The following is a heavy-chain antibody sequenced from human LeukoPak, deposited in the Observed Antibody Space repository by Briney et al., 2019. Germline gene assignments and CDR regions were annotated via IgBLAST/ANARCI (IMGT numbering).Heavy chain of an antibody. Sequence: ASVTVSCKASGYTFTNYHMNWVRQAPGPGLEWMGIINPCGCCTTYAQNFQGRVTMTRDTSTTTVFMELSSLRSEDTAVYDSARDFDAYDDFWSGHWGQGTMVTVSS. D-gene: IGHD3-3*01. V-gene: IGHV1-46*01. J-gene: IGHJ3*01. CDR1: GYTFTNYH. CDR2: INPCGCCT. CDR3: ARDFDAYDDFWSGH.